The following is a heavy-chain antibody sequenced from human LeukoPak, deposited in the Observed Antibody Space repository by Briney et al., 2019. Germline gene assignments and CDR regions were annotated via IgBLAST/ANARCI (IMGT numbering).Heavy chain of an antibody. CDR2: IIPILGIA. V-gene: IGHV1-69*04. Sequence: GCSVKVSCKASGGTFSSYAISWVRQAPGQGLEWMGRIIPILGIANYAQKFQGRVTITADKSTSTAYMELSSLRSEDTAVYYCAREGYGDYVGWFDPWSQGTLVTVSS. J-gene: IGHJ5*02. CDR3: AREGYGDYVGWFDP. D-gene: IGHD4-17*01. CDR1: GGTFSSYA.